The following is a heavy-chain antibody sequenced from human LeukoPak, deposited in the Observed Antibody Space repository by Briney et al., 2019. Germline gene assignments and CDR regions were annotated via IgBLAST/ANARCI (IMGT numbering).Heavy chain of an antibody. CDR3: ARGLEWLTRRHTWFDP. D-gene: IGHD3-3*01. V-gene: IGHV1-18*01. CDR2: ISGYNGNT. CDR1: GNTFTNYA. Sequence: PGASVKVSCKASGNTFTNYAISWVRQAPGQGLEWMGWISGYNGNTNYAQKLQGRVTMTTDTSTRTAYMELRSLRSDDTAVYYCARGLEWLTRRHTWFDPWGQGTLVTVSS. J-gene: IGHJ5*02.